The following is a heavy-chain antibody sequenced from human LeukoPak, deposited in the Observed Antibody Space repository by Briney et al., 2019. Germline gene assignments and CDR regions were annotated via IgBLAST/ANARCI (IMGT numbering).Heavy chain of an antibody. CDR2: ISAYNGNT. CDR3: ARELVSSSWYYFDY. J-gene: IGHJ4*02. CDR1: GGTFSSYA. V-gene: IGHV1-18*01. D-gene: IGHD6-13*01. Sequence: GSSVKVSCKASGGTFSSYAISWVRQAPGQGLEWMGWISAYNGNTNYAQKLQGRVTMTTDTSTSTAYMELRSLRSDDTAVYYCARELVSSSWYYFDYWGQGTLVTVSS.